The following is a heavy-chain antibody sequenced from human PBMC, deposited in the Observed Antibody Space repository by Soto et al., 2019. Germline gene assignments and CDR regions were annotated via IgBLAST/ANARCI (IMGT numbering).Heavy chain of an antibody. V-gene: IGHV4-59*01. D-gene: IGHD3-10*01. Sequence: SGTLSLTCTGFGGSISDYYLNWIRQPPGKGLEWIGYSDYTGSTKYNPSLKSRVTMSVNTFRNQFSLKLTSVTVGDTAVYYSGRVKYFASEIQQTRFDSWGQETLVTVSS. CDR1: GGSISDYY. J-gene: IGHJ5*01. CDR2: SDYTGST. CDR3: GRVKYFASEIQQTRFDS.